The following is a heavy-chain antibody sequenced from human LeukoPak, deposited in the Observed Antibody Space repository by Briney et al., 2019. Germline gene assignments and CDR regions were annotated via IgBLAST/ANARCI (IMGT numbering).Heavy chain of an antibody. V-gene: IGHV3-23*01. Sequence: PGGSLRLSCAASGFTFSSYATSWVRQAPGKGLEWVSAISGSGGSAYYADSVKGRFTISRDNSKNTLYLQMNSLRDEDTAVYYCAKGDTYYDLLTCFDFWGPGTLVTVSS. D-gene: IGHD3-9*01. CDR2: ISGSGGSA. CDR1: GFTFSSYA. CDR3: AKGDTYYDLLTCFDF. J-gene: IGHJ4*02.